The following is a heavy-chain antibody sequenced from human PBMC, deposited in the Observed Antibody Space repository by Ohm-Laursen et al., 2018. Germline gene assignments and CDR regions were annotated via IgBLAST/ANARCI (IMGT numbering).Heavy chain of an antibody. J-gene: IGHJ4*02. D-gene: IGHD3-22*01. Sequence: TLSLTCSVSGGSISSGGYYWSWIRQHPGKGLEWIGYIYYTGSTSYNPSLKSRVTISVDTSKNQFSLKLSSVTAADTAVYYCARRANSAYPYYLDHWGQGTLVTVSS. V-gene: IGHV4-31*02. CDR2: IYYTGST. CDR3: ARRANSAYPYYLDH. CDR1: GGSISSGGYY.